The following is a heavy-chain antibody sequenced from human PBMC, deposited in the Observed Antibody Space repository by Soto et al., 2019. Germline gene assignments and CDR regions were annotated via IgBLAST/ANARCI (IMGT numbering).Heavy chain of an antibody. J-gene: IGHJ4*02. V-gene: IGHV6-1*01. D-gene: IGHD3-16*01. Sequence: SETLSLTCAISGDSVSNIYATWNWIRLSPSRGLEWLGRTYYRSKWYNDYAVSVKSRITINPDTSKNQFFLQLTSVTPEDTAIYYCERVTWGPLDYWGQGTLVTVSS. CDR3: ERVTWGPLDY. CDR1: GDSVSNIYAT. CDR2: TYYRSKWYN.